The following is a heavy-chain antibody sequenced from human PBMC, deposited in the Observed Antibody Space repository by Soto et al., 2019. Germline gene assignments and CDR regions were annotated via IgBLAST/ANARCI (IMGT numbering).Heavy chain of an antibody. CDR3: ARSDSDFWSAYYTGRRPPYGMDV. D-gene: IGHD3-3*01. J-gene: IGHJ6*02. Sequence: GGSLRLSCAASGFTFSDYYMSWIRQAPGKGLEWVSYISSSGSTIYYADSVKGRFTISRDNAKNSLYLQMNSLRAEDTAVYYCARSDSDFWSAYYTGRRPPYGMDVWGQGTTVTVSS. CDR2: ISSSGSTI. V-gene: IGHV3-11*01. CDR1: GFTFSDYY.